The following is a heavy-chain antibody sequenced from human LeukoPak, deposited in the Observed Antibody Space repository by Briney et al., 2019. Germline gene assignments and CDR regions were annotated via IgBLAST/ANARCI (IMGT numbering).Heavy chain of an antibody. CDR3: AKRENYYDSSGYPYYFDY. D-gene: IGHD3-22*01. CDR2: ISWDGGST. Sequence: GGSLRLSCAASGFTFSDYAMHWVRQAPGKGLEWVSLISWDGGSTYYADSVKGRFTISRDNSKNSLYLQMNSLRAEDTAVYYCAKRENYYDSSGYPYYFDYWGQGTLVTVSS. J-gene: IGHJ4*02. CDR1: GFTFSDYA. V-gene: IGHV3-43D*03.